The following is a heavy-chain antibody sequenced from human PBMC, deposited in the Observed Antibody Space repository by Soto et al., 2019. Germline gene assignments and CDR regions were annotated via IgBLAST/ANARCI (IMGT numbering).Heavy chain of an antibody. V-gene: IGHV2-5*02. J-gene: IGHJ4*02. CDR3: ARHYSSSFYFDY. CDR2: IYWDDDK. D-gene: IGHD6-6*01. CDR1: GFSLSTSGVA. Sequence: QITLKESGPTLVKPTQTLTLTCTFSGFSLSTSGVAVGWIRQPPGKALEWLALIYWDDDKRYSPSLKSRLTIIKDTSKNQVVLTMTNMDTVDTAPYDCARHYSSSFYFDYWGQGTLVTVSS.